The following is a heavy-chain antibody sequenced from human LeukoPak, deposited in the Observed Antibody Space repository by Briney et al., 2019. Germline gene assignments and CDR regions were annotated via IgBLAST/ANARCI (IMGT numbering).Heavy chain of an antibody. Sequence: GRSLRLSCAASEFTFSSYGMHWVRQAPGKGLEWVAVISYDGSNKYYVDSVKGRFTISRDNSKNTLYLQMNSLRAEDTAVYYCAKDGIKNYYGSGSPYYYYGMDVWGQGTTVTVSS. D-gene: IGHD3-10*01. J-gene: IGHJ6*02. CDR1: EFTFSSYG. CDR3: AKDGIKNYYGSGSPYYYYGMDV. V-gene: IGHV3-30*18. CDR2: ISYDGSNK.